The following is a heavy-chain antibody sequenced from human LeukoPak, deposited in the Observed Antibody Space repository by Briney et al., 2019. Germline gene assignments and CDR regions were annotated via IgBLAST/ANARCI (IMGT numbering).Heavy chain of an antibody. CDR3: ARCRLDDSSEI. Sequence: GGSLRLSCAASGFTFSTYGMHWVRQAPGKGLEWVAVISYDGNDKYYADSVKGRFTTSRDNSKNTLYLQMSSLRPEDTAVYYCARCRLDDSSEIWGQGTMVTVSS. D-gene: IGHD3-22*01. CDR2: ISYDGNDK. V-gene: IGHV3-30*03. CDR1: GFTFSTYG. J-gene: IGHJ3*02.